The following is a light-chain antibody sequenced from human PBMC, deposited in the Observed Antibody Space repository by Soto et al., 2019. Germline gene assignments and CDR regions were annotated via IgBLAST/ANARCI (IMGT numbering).Light chain of an antibody. V-gene: IGKV2-28*01. Sequence: DIVMTQSPLSLPVTPGEPASISCRSSQSLLHSNGYNYLDWYLQKPGQSPQLLIYLGSNWASGVPDRFSGSGSGTDFTLKISRVEAEDVGVYYCMQALQTPIFTFGPGTKVDIK. J-gene: IGKJ3*01. CDR1: QSLLHSNGYNY. CDR2: LGS. CDR3: MQALQTPIFT.